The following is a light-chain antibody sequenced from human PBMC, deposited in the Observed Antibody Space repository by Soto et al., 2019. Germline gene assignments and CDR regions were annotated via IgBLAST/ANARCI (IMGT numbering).Light chain of an antibody. J-gene: IGLJ1*01. CDR1: SSDVGSYNL. V-gene: IGLV2-23*01. CDR2: EGS. CDR3: CSYAGSSTNYV. Sequence: QSALTQPASVSGSPGQSITISCTGTSSDVGSYNLVSWYQQHPGKAPKLMIYEGSKRPSGVSNRFSGSKSGNTASLTISGLQAEDEADYYCCSYAGSSTNYVFGTGTKPPS.